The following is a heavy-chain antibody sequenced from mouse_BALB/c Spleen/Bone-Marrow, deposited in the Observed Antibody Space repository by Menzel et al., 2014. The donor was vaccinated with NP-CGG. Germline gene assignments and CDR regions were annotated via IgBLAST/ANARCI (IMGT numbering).Heavy chain of an antibody. V-gene: IGHV3-1*02. D-gene: IGHD1-1*02. CDR2: IHYRGST. CDR1: GYSITSGYS. CDR3: TRRGLYYGYAMDY. Sequence: VQLQQSGPDLVKPSQSLSLTCTVTGYSITSGYSWHWIRQFPGNKLEWMGYIHYRGSTKYNPSLKSRISITRDTSKNQFFLQLNSVTTEDTATYYCTRRGLYYGYAMDYWGQGTSVTVSS. J-gene: IGHJ4*01.